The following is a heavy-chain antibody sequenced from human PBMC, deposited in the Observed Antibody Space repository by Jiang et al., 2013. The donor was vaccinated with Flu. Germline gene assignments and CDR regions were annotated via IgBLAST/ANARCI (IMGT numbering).Heavy chain of an antibody. Sequence: PGLVKPSETLSLTCTVSGGSVNSGNYYWAWIRQPPGKGLEWIGYIYYSGSTKYNPSLKSRATISVDTSKNQFSLKLSSVSAADTAVYYCARDSTYCSDGSCYSFDYWGQGTLVTVFS. CDR1: GGSVNSGNYY. CDR2: IYYSGST. V-gene: IGHV4-61*01. D-gene: IGHD2-15*01. J-gene: IGHJ4*02. CDR3: ARDSTYCSDGSCYSFDY.